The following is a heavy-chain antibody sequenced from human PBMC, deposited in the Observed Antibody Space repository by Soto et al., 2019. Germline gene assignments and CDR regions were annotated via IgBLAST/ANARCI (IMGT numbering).Heavy chain of an antibody. Sequence: QVQLVESGGGVVQPGRSLRLYSAASRFSFSSYGMHWVRQAPGKGLEWVSLISYGGGDTHYADSVRGRFTISRDNSKNTLYLQMSSLRAEDTAVYYCAKDRGDGIVVHYYGMDVWGQGTTVTVS. CDR3: AKDRGDGIVVHYYGMDV. CDR1: RFSFSSYG. V-gene: IGHV3-30*18. J-gene: IGHJ6*02. CDR2: ISYGGGDT. D-gene: IGHD2-21*01.